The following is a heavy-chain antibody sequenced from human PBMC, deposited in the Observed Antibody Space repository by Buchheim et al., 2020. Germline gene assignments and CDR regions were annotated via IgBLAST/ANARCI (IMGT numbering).Heavy chain of an antibody. J-gene: IGHJ4*02. CDR2: ISSSGSVI. CDR3: ARCYNLLRRGY. D-gene: IGHD5-24*01. V-gene: IGHV3-11*01. Sequence: QVQLVESGGGLVKPGGSLRLSCAASGFTFSDYYMTWVRQAPGKGLEWISYISSSGSVISYADSVQGRFTASRANTKNALYLDMRSLRSEDTAMYYCARCYNLLRRGYWGQRTL. CDR1: GFTFSDYY.